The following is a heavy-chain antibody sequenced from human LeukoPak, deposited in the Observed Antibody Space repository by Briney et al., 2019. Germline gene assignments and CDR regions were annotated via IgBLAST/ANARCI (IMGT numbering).Heavy chain of an antibody. CDR1: GFTFSSYG. CDR2: ILYDGSNK. Sequence: GGSLRLSCAASGFTFSSYGMHWVRQAPGKGLEWVAFILYDGSNKYYADSVKGRFTISRDNSKNTLYLQMNSLRAEDTAVYYCARDSRGDVSSWYYFDYWGQGTLVTVSS. J-gene: IGHJ4*02. V-gene: IGHV3-30*02. CDR3: ARDSRGDVSSWYYFDY. D-gene: IGHD6-13*01.